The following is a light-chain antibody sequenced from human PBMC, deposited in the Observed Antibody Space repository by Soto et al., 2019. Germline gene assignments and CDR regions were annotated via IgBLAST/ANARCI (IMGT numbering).Light chain of an antibody. CDR2: EGS. CDR3: CSYAGAPILYV. V-gene: IGLV2-23*01. J-gene: IGLJ1*01. CDR1: SSDVGGYNL. Sequence: QSVLTQPASVSGSPGQSIAISCTGTSSDVGGYNLVYWYQQHPGNAPKLLISEGSKRPSGVSNRFSGSKSGNTASLTISGLHPEDEADYYCCSYAGAPILYVFGTGTKLTVL.